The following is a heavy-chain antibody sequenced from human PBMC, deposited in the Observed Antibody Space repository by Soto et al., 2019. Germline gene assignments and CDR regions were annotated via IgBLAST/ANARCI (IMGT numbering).Heavy chain of an antibody. J-gene: IGHJ5*02. Sequence: PSETLSLTCTVSGGSISSGNYYWSWIRQHPGKGLEWIGYIYYSGSTSYNPSLKSRATISVDTSKNHFSLKLSSVTAADTVVYYCARVFSDSSSFFDPWGQGTLVTVSS. CDR1: GGSISSGNYY. D-gene: IGHD6-13*01. CDR3: ARVFSDSSSFFDP. CDR2: IYYSGST. V-gene: IGHV4-31*03.